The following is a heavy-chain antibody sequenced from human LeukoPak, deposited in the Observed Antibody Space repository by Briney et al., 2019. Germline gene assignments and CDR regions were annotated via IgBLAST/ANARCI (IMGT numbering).Heavy chain of an antibody. CDR3: ARDSYYYMDV. V-gene: IGHV4-61*02. CDR2: IYTSGST. Sequence: SETLSLTCTVPGGSISSGSYYWSWIRQPAGKGLEWIGRIYTSGSTNYNPSLKSRVTMSVDTSKNQFSLKLSSVTAADTAVYYCARDSYYYMDVWGKGTTVTVSS. CDR1: GGSISSGSYY. J-gene: IGHJ6*03.